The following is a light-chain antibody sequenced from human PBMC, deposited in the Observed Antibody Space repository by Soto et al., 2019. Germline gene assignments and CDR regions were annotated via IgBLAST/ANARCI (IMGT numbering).Light chain of an antibody. J-gene: IGKJ1*01. Sequence: EIVLTQSPATLSLSLQERATLSCRASESVSSYLAWYQQKPGQAPRLLIYDASNRATGIPARFRGGRSEPDFTLCISSLEAEEFAVYSCLQRSNLLWTLDQGKKVEIK. CDR2: DAS. V-gene: IGKV3-11*01. CDR3: LQRSNLLWT. CDR1: ESVSSY.